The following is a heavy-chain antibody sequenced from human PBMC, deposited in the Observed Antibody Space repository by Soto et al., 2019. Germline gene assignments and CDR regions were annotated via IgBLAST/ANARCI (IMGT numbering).Heavy chain of an antibody. V-gene: IGHV5-10-1*01. CDR2: IDPSDSYT. J-gene: IGHJ4*02. Sequence: QMPGKGLEWMGRIDPSDSYTNYSPSFQGHVTISADKSISTAYLQWSSPKASDTAMYYCAIVGCGGGNCFPDYWGQGTMVTVSS. CDR3: AIVGCGGGNCFPDY. D-gene: IGHD2-15*01.